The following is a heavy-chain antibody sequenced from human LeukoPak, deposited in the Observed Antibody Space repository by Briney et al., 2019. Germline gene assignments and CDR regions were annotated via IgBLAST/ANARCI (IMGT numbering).Heavy chain of an antibody. D-gene: IGHD3-3*01. J-gene: IGHJ6*03. CDR2: IIPIFGTA. Sequence: ASVKVSCKASGGTFSSYAISWVRQAPGQGLEWMGGIIPIFGTANYAQKFQGRVTITTDESTSTAYMELSSLRSEDTAVYYCARADALRSYIDVWGKGTTVTVSS. V-gene: IGHV1-69*05. CDR1: GGTFSSYA. CDR3: ARADALRSYIDV.